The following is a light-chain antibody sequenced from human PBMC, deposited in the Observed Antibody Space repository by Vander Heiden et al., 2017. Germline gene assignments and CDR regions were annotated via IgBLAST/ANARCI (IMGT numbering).Light chain of an antibody. CDR2: EVS. CDR3: SSFAGFNNYV. Sequence: QSDLTQPPSASGSPGQPVTISCTGTSSDVGGYNYVSWYQQHPGKAPKVVIYEVSQRPSGVPDRFSGSKSANTASLTVSVLQAEDEADYYCSSFAGFNNYVFGTGTKVTVL. J-gene: IGLJ1*01. CDR1: SSDVGGYNY. V-gene: IGLV2-8*01.